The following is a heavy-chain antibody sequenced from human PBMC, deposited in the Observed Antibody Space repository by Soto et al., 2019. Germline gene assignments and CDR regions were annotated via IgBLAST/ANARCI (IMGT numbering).Heavy chain of an antibody. CDR3: ARRGIVVVPAAHRNNHNYYDIDV. J-gene: IGHJ6*02. V-gene: IGHV3-30-3*01. CDR1: GFTFSSYA. CDR2: ISYDGSNK. Sequence: GSLRLSCAASGFTFSSYAMHWVRQAPGKGLEWVAVISYDGSNKYYADSVKGRFTISRDNSKSTLYLQMNSLRAEDTAVYYCARRGIVVVPAAHRNNHNYYDIDVWGQGTTVTVSS. D-gene: IGHD2-2*01.